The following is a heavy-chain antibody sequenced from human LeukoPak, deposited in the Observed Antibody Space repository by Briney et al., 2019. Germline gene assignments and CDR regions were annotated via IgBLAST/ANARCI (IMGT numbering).Heavy chain of an antibody. CDR3: ARDGYSGYENWFDP. D-gene: IGHD5-12*01. V-gene: IGHV3-21*01. J-gene: IGHJ5*02. CDR1: GFTFSSYA. CDR2: ISSSSSYI. Sequence: PGGSLRLSCAASGFTFSSYAMSWVRQAPGKGLEWVSSISSSSSYIYYADSVKGRFTISRDNAKNSLYLQMNSLRAEDTAVYYCARDGYSGYENWFDPWGQGTLVTVSS.